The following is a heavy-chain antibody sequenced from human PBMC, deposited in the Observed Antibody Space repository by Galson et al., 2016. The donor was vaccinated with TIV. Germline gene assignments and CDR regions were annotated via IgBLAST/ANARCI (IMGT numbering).Heavy chain of an antibody. CDR2: IIHGFGTV. Sequence: SVKVSCKASGGTFSSFALNWVRQAPGQGLEWIGEIIHGFGTVRYAQKFQARVTITADESATTSVMELSSLTSDDTAVYYCARTSYTPMGYWGQGTLDTVSS. CDR3: ARTSYTPMGY. J-gene: IGHJ4*01. D-gene: IGHD5-18*01. V-gene: IGHV1-69*13. CDR1: GGTFSSFA.